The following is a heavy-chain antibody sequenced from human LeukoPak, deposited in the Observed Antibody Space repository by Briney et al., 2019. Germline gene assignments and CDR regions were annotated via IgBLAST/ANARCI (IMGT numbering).Heavy chain of an antibody. CDR1: GFTFSSYG. D-gene: IGHD3-9*01. CDR2: ISYDGSNK. Sequence: GGSLRLSCAASGFTFSSYGMHWVRQAPGKGLEWVAVISYDGSNKYYADSVKGRFTISRDNSKNTLYLQMNSLRAEDTAVYYCARDRHDILTATAAHYYYGMDVWGQGTTVTVSS. V-gene: IGHV3-30*03. J-gene: IGHJ6*02. CDR3: ARDRHDILTATAAHYYYGMDV.